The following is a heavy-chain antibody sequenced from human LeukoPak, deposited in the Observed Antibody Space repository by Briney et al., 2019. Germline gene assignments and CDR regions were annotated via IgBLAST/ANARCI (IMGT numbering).Heavy chain of an antibody. CDR2: ISGSGGST. CDR1: GFTFSSYA. J-gene: IGHJ4*02. V-gene: IGHV3-23*01. D-gene: IGHD4-17*01. Sequence: GGSLRLSCAASGFTFSSYAMIWVRQAPGKGLEWVSAISGSGGSTYYADSVKGRFTISRDNSKNTLYLQMNSLRAEHTAVYYCATHGDYARFDYWGQGTMVTVSS. CDR3: ATHGDYARFDY.